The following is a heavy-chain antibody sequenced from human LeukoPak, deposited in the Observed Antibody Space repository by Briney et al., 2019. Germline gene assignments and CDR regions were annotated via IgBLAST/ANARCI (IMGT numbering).Heavy chain of an antibody. J-gene: IGHJ6*02. V-gene: IGHV1-46*01. CDR2: INPSGGST. CDR3: ARDGSPIQLWSHYYGMDV. CDR1: GYTFTSYY. D-gene: IGHD5-18*01. Sequence: ASVKVSCKASGYTFTSYYMHWVRQAPGQGLEWMGIINPSGGSTSYAQKFQGRVTMTRDTSTSTVYMELSSLRSDDTAVYYCARDGSPIQLWSHYYGMDVWGQGTTVTVSS.